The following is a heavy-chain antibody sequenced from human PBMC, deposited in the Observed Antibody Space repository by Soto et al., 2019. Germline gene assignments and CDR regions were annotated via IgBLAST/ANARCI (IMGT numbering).Heavy chain of an antibody. Sequence: QVQLVESGGDLVRPGGSLRLSCAASGFTFSDYYMSWIRQTPGKGLEWVSSINSLGTTIYDADSVKGRFTISRDNAKNSLYLQMNRLRAEDTAVYYCARVGANKVWNIAPRPKGYYFGYWGQGTLVTVSS. CDR2: INSLGTTI. J-gene: IGHJ4*02. CDR3: ARVGANKVWNIAPRPKGYYFGY. D-gene: IGHD6-6*01. CDR1: GFTFSDYY. V-gene: IGHV3-11*01.